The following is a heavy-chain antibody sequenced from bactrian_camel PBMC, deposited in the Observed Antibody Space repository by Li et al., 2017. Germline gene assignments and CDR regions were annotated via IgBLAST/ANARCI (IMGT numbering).Heavy chain of an antibody. CDR2: INDGGGTT. Sequence: QLVESGGGLVQAGGSLRLSCAASGFQFSSYWMYWVRQAPGKGLEWRSTINDGGGTTYYADSVKGRFNISRDNAKNTVYLQMINLKPEDTGVYYCVRDPYGGGWGFGYWGQGTQVTVS. V-gene: IGHV3S25*01. CDR3: VRDPYGGGWGFGY. CDR1: GFQFSSYW. D-gene: IGHD6*01. J-gene: IGHJ6*01.